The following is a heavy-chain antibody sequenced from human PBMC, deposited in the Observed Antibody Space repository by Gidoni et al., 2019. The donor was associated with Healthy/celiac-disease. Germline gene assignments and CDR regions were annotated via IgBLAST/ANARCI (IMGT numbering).Heavy chain of an antibody. J-gene: IGHJ4*02. Sequence: EVQLLESGGGLVQPGGSLRLSCAASGFTFSSYAMSWVRQAPGKGLGWVSAISGSGGSTYYADSVKGRFTISRDKSKNTLYLQMNSLRAEDTAVYYCAKLLWFRELLIDYWGQGTLVTVSS. CDR2: ISGSGGST. CDR1: GFTFSSYA. V-gene: IGHV3-23*01. CDR3: AKLLWFRELLIDY. D-gene: IGHD3-10*01.